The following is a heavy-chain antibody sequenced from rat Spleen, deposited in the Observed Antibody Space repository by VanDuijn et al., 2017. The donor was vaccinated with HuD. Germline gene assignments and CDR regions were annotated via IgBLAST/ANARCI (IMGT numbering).Heavy chain of an antibody. J-gene: IGHJ3*01. V-gene: IGHV5-25*01. Sequence: EVQLVESGGGLVQPGRSLKLSCAVSGLTFRNFDMAWVRQAPTKGLEWVTSISTSGVTYYRDSVKGRFTVSRENAERTLYLLMDSMRSEDTATYYGVRQDTSGYSNWFAYWGQGTLVTVSS. D-gene: IGHD4-3*01. CDR3: VRQDTSGYSNWFAY. CDR2: ISTSGVT. CDR1: GLTFRNFD.